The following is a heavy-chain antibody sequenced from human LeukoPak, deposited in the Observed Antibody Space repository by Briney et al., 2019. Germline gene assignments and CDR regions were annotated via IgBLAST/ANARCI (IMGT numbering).Heavy chain of an antibody. D-gene: IGHD6-13*01. CDR2: IRYDGSNK. CDR3: AKELSIAAAGGFDY. J-gene: IGHJ4*02. V-gene: IGHV3-30*02. Sequence: PGGSLRLSWAASGFTFSSYAMHWVRQAPGKGLEWVAFIRYDGSNKYYADSVKGRFTISRDNSKNTLYLQMNSLRAEDTAVYYCAKELSIAAAGGFDYWGQGTLVTVSS. CDR1: GFTFSSYA.